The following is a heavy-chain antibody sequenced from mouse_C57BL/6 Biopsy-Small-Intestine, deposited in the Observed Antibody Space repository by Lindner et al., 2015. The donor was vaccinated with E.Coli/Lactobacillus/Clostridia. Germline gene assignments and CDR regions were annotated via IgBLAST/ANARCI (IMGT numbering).Heavy chain of an antibody. V-gene: IGHV1-74*01. CDR2: IHPSDSDT. Sequence: VQLQESGAELVKPGASVKVSCKASGYTFTNYWTHWVKQRPGQGLEWIGRIHPSDSDTNYNQKFKGKATLTADKSSSTAYMQFSSLTSEDSAIYYCAREGSYYFDYWGQGTTLTVSS. J-gene: IGHJ2*01. CDR3: AREGSYYFDY. CDR1: GYTFTNYW.